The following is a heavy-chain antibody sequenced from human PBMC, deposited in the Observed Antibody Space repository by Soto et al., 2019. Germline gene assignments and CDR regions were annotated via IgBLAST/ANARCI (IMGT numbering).Heavy chain of an antibody. D-gene: IGHD5-12*01. CDR1: GFSLSTSGVG. CDR2: IYWNDDK. J-gene: IGHJ4*02. CDR3: AHGLAIVATIRSYYFDY. V-gene: IGHV2-5*01. Sequence: SGPTLVNPTQTLTLTCTFSGFSLSTSGVGVGWIRQPPGKALEWLALIYWNDDKRYSPSLKSRLTITKDTSKNQVVLTMTNMDPVDTATYYCAHGLAIVATIRSYYFDYWGQGTLVTVSS.